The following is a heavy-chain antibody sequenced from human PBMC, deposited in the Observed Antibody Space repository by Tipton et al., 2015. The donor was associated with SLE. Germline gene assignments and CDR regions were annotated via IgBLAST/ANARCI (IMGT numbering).Heavy chain of an antibody. CDR3: AKGFYFDFWSGQDV. D-gene: IGHD3-3*01. CDR2: ISGSGGST. V-gene: IGHV3-23*01. J-gene: IGHJ6*02. CDR1: GFTFSSYA. Sequence: SLRLSCAASGFTFSSYAMSWVRQAPGKGLEWVSAISGSGGSTYYADSVKGRFTSSRDNSKNTLYLQMNSLRAEDTAVYYCAKGFYFDFWSGQDVWGQGTTVIVSS.